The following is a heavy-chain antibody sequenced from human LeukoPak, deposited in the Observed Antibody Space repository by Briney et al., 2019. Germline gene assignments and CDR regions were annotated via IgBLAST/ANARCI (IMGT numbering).Heavy chain of an antibody. CDR3: AKDGLGRATIREFDH. J-gene: IGHJ4*02. Sequence: GGSLRLSCAASGFNFSSYAMSWVRQAPGKGLEWVSAISGSGGSTYYADSVKGRYTISRDNSKNMLYLQMNSLRAEDTAVYYCAKDGLGRATIREFDHWGQGTLATVSS. V-gene: IGHV3-23*01. CDR1: GFNFSSYA. D-gene: IGHD5-24*01. CDR2: ISGSGGST.